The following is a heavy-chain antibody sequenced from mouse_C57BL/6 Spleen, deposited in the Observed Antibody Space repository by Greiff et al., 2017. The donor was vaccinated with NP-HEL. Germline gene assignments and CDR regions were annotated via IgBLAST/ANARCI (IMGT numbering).Heavy chain of an antibody. CDR3: AIYGSSYDYAMDY. V-gene: IGHV5-4*01. CDR2: ISDGGSYT. CDR1: GFTFSSYA. J-gene: IGHJ4*01. D-gene: IGHD1-1*01. Sequence: EVHLVESGGGLVKPGGSLKLSCAASGFTFSSYAMSWVRQTPEKRLEWVATISDGGSYTCYPDNVKGRFTISRDNAKNNLYLQMSHLKSEDTAMYYCAIYGSSYDYAMDYWGQGTSVTVSS.